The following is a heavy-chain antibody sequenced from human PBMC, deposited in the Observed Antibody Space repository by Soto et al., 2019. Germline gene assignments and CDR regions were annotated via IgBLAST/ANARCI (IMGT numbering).Heavy chain of an antibody. CDR3: AREYCSGGSCYPTDAFDI. D-gene: IGHD2-15*01. CDR2: IIPILGIA. V-gene: IGHV1-69*08. Sequence: QVQLVQSGAEVKKPGSSVKVSCKASGGTFSSYTISWVRQAPGQGLEWMGRIIPILGIANYAQKFQGRVTITADKSTSTAYMELSSLRSEDTAVYYCAREYCSGGSCYPTDAFDIWDQGTMVTVSS. CDR1: GGTFSSYT. J-gene: IGHJ3*02.